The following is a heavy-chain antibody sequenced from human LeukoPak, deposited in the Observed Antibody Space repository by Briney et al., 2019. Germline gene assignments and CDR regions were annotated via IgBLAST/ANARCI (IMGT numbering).Heavy chain of an antibody. CDR1: GGSISSSRHY. Sequence: PSETLSLTCTVSGGSISSSRHYWGWISQPPGKGLEWIGSIYYSGSTYYNPSLKSRVTISVDTSKNQFSLKLSSVTAADTAVYYCARLDYGGSHPFDYWGQGTLVTVSS. D-gene: IGHD4-23*01. J-gene: IGHJ4*02. CDR3: ARLDYGGSHPFDY. V-gene: IGHV4-39*01. CDR2: IYYSGST.